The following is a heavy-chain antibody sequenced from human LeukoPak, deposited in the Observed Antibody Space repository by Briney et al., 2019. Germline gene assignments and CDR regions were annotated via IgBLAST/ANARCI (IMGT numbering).Heavy chain of an antibody. J-gene: IGHJ6*03. Sequence: SETLSLTCAVYGGSFSGYYWSWIRQPPGRGLEWIGEINHGGSTNYNPSLKSRVTISVDTSKNQFSLKLSSVTAADTAVYYCARALKGAYCGGDCYSRLRYYYCYYMDVWGKGTTVTVSS. D-gene: IGHD2-21*02. V-gene: IGHV4-34*01. CDR3: ARALKGAYCGGDCYSRLRYYYCYYMDV. CDR2: INHGGST. CDR1: GGSFSGYY.